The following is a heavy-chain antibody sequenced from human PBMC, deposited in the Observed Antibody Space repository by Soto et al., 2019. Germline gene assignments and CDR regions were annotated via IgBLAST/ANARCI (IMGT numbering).Heavy chain of an antibody. J-gene: IGHJ2*01. D-gene: IGHD1-26*01. CDR3: ARWEYADVDLTHWYFDL. CDR1: DDSINSDKYY. CDR2: IYYRGNA. V-gene: IGHV4-39*01. Sequence: SETLSLTCSVSDDSINSDKYYWGWIRQPPGKGLEWIGSIYYRGNAYYNPSLKRRVTVSIDTSKNQFSLKLSSLTAADTAVYYCARWEYADVDLTHWYFDLWGRGSLVTVSS.